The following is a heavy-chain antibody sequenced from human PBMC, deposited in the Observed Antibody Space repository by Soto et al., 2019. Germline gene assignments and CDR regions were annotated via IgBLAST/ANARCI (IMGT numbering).Heavy chain of an antibody. CDR1: GFTSSNYA. J-gene: IGHJ4*02. CDR2: ISGSGGST. CDR3: AKVWSGGYFDY. V-gene: IGHV3-23*01. D-gene: IGHD3-10*01. Sequence: PGGSLRLSCAASGFTSSNYAMSWVRQAPGKGLEWVSTISGSGGSTYYADSVKGRFTISRDNSKNTLYLQMNSLRAEDTAVYYCAKVWSGGYFDYWGQGTLVTVSS.